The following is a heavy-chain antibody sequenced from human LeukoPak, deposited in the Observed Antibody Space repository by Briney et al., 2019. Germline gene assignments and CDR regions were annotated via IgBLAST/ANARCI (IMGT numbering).Heavy chain of an antibody. Sequence: KPSETLSLTCTVSGDSISSYYWSWIRQPPGKGLEWIGYIYYTGSTNYNPSLKSRVTISVDTSKNQFSLKLSSVTAADTAVYYCARHPSVPLWTSGGAFDYWGQGTLVTVSS. CDR1: GDSISSYY. CDR2: IYYTGST. V-gene: IGHV4-59*08. J-gene: IGHJ4*02. CDR3: ARHPSVPLWTSGGAFDY. D-gene: IGHD5-18*01.